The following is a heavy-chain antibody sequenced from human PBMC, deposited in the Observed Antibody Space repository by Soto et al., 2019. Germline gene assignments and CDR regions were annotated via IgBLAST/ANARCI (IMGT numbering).Heavy chain of an antibody. D-gene: IGHD5-18*01. V-gene: IGHV1-8*01. J-gene: IGHJ4*02. CDR1: GYTFTSYD. Sequence: QVQLVQSGAEVKKPGASVKVSCKASGYTFTSYDINWVRQATGQGLEWMGWMNPNSGNTGYAQKFQGRVNMTRNTSISTAYMELSSLRSEDTAVYYCATPVGYSYGKGIDYWGQGTLVTVSS. CDR3: ATPVGYSYGKGIDY. CDR2: MNPNSGNT.